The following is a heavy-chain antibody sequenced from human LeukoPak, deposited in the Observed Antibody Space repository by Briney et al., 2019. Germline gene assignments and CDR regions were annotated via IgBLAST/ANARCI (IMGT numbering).Heavy chain of an antibody. J-gene: IGHJ4*02. CDR1: GGSLSSYY. CDR2: IYHSGST. D-gene: IGHD5-18*01. V-gene: IGHV4-38-2*02. CDR3: ARGGPRNTAMVTEVDY. Sequence: SETLSLTCTVSGGSLSSYYWGWLRQPPGKGLEWIGSIYHSGSTYYNPSLESRVTISVDTSKNQFSLKLSSVTAADTAVYYCARGGPRNTAMVTEVDYWGQGTLVTVSS.